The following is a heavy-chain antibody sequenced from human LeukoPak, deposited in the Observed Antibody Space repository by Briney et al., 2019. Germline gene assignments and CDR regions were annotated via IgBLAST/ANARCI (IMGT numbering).Heavy chain of an antibody. CDR1: GGSISSYY. Sequence: SETLSLTCTVSGGSISSYYWSWIRQPPGKGLEWIGYIYYSGGTNYNPSLKSRVTISVDTSKNQFSLKLSSVTAADTAVYYCARHPRIAAAGIGDMDVWGKGTTVTVSS. J-gene: IGHJ6*03. V-gene: IGHV4-59*08. CDR3: ARHPRIAAAGIGDMDV. D-gene: IGHD6-13*01. CDR2: IYYSGGT.